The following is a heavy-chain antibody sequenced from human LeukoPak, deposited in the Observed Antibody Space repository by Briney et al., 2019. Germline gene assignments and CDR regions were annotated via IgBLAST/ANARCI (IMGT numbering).Heavy chain of an antibody. CDR1: GYTFTTYG. V-gene: IGHV1-18*01. CDR3: ARDRRYYYDSSGYSGDY. Sequence: ASVKVSCKASGYTFTTYGISWVRQAPGQGLEWMGYIITYNGNTNYAQKLQGRVTMTTDTSTSTAYMELRSLRSDDTAVYYCARDRRYYYDSSGYSGDYWGQGTLVTVSS. J-gene: IGHJ4*02. CDR2: IITYNGNT. D-gene: IGHD3-22*01.